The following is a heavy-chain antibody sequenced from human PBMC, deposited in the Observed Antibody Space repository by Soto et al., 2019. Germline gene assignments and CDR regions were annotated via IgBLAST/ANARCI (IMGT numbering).Heavy chain of an antibody. CDR2: SRDKAQGYST. V-gene: IGHV3-72*01. Sequence: GGSLRLSCAGSGFTLSDHYIDWVRQAPGKGLEWVGRSRDKAQGYSTAYAASVKGRFTTSRDESKNSVYLQMNSLKTEDTAVYYCTTGEGHCSTTSCYFPYHYYGMDVWGQGTTVTVSS. J-gene: IGHJ6*02. CDR3: TTGEGHCSTTSCYFPYHYYGMDV. CDR1: GFTLSDHY. D-gene: IGHD2-2*01.